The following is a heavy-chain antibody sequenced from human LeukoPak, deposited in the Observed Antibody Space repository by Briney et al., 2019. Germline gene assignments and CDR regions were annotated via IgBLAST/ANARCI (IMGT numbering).Heavy chain of an antibody. V-gene: IGHV4-61*09. Sequence: SETLSLTCTVSGGSISSGSYSWAWIRQPAGRGLEWIGHIYTSGTTHYNPSLKSRVTISRDTSKNQFSLNLSSVTAADTAMYYCVRFVGLAVAGTLYWSFDLWGRDTLVTVSS. CDR2: IYTSGTT. CDR3: VRFVGLAVAGTLYWSFDL. CDR1: GGSISSGSYS. D-gene: IGHD6-19*01. J-gene: IGHJ2*01.